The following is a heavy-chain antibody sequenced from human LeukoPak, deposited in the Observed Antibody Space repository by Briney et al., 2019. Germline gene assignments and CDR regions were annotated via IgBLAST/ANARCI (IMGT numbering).Heavy chain of an antibody. Sequence: YXHWVRQAPGQGLEWMGIINPSGGSTSYAQKFQGRVTMTRDTSTSTVYMELSSLRSEDTAVYYCARDTMVRGVIMNDFDYWGQGTLVTVSS. D-gene: IGHD3-10*01. CDR3: ARDTMVRGVIMNDFDY. CDR1: Y. V-gene: IGHV1-46*01. J-gene: IGHJ4*02. CDR2: INPSGGST.